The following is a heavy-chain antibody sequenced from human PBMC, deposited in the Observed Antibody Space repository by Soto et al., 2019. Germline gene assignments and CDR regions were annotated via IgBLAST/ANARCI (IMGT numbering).Heavy chain of an antibody. CDR3: ARRPDAFDI. CDR1: GSTFTDFT. V-gene: IGHV3-23*01. CDR2: ISGDGLST. J-gene: IGHJ3*02. Sequence: GGSLRLSCAGSGSTFTDFTMTWVRQAPGKGLEWVSAISGDGLSTYYAGSVKGRFTISRDNSKTTPYLQMNSLRAEDTAVYYCARRPDAFDIWGRGAMVTVSS.